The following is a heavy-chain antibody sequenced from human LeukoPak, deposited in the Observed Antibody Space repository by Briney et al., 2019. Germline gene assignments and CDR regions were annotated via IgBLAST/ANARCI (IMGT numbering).Heavy chain of an antibody. J-gene: IGHJ4*02. CDR1: VCILPSYY. Sequence: GSSVNVSFQASVCILPSYYMHEVRQPAAQGLDWMGIINSYGGSTSYARKFQGRVTMTRDTSTSKVYMELSSLRSEDTAVYYCARALSRYATSPLEYWGQGTLVTVSS. CDR3: ARALSRYATSPLEY. V-gene: IGHV1-46*01. D-gene: IGHD6-13*01. CDR2: INSYGGST.